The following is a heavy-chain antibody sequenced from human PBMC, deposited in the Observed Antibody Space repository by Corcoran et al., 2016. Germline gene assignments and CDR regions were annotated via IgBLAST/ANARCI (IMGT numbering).Heavy chain of an antibody. D-gene: IGHD5-12*01. Sequence: QVQLVKSGAEVKKPGAAVKVSCKASGYTFTSYGIRWVRQASGQGLVWMGWISAYNGNTNYAQKLQGRVTMTTDTSTSTAYMELRSLRSDDTAVYYCARYHNSGWVDYWGQGTLVTVSS. CDR1: GYTFTSYG. V-gene: IGHV1-18*01. CDR2: ISAYNGNT. CDR3: ARYHNSGWVDY. J-gene: IGHJ4*02.